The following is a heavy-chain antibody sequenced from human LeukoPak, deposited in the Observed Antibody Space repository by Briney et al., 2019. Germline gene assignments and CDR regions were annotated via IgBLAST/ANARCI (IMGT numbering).Heavy chain of an antibody. CDR1: GVMSSRSW. V-gene: IGHV3-7*01. Sequence: GGSLRLSCAASGVMSSRSWMTWVRQAPGKGLEWLANINPDGSDKSYVDSMKGRFTISRDNAKNSLYLQMNGLRADDTAVYYCARHSDWSYDYGGQGPLVTVSS. J-gene: IGHJ4*02. CDR2: INPDGSDK. D-gene: IGHD1-7*01. CDR3: ARHSDWSYDY.